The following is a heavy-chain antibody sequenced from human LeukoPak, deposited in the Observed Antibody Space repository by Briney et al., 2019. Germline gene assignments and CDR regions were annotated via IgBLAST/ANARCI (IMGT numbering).Heavy chain of an antibody. CDR3: AKPHFDD. J-gene: IGHJ4*02. V-gene: IGHV3-30*04. CDR2: ISDDGSKI. CDR1: GSTFSTDA. Sequence: GGSLRLSCAASGSTFSTDAMHWVRQAPGKGLEWVAVISDDGSKIYYADSVKGRFTISRDNSKNTLYLQMNSLRAGDTAVYYCAKPHFDDWGQGTLVTVSS.